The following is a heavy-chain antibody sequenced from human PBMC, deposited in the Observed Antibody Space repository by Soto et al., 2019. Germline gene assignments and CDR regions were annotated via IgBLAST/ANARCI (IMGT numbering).Heavy chain of an antibody. CDR1: GFTFSSYG. V-gene: IGHV3-33*01. D-gene: IGHD3-10*01. CDR3: ARDPLLRSLWYDPAYYYYGMDV. J-gene: IGHJ6*02. Sequence: QVQLVESGGGVVQPGRSLRLSCAASGFTFSSYGMHWVRQAPGKGLEWVAVIWYDGSNKYYADSVKGRFTISRDNSKNTLYLQMNSLRAEDTAVYYCARDPLLRSLWYDPAYYYYGMDVWGQGTTVTVSS. CDR2: IWYDGSNK.